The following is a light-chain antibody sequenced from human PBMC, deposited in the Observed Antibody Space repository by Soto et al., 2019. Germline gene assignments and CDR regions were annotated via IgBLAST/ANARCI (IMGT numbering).Light chain of an antibody. CDR2: DVT. V-gene: IGLV2-14*03. Sequence: QSALTQPASVSGSPGQSIAISCTGTSSDVGGYNYVSWYQQHPGKAPKLMIYDVTNRPAGVSNRFSGSKSGNTASLTISWLQAADEADYYCSSYTSSSTYVFGTGTKLTVL. J-gene: IGLJ1*01. CDR3: SSYTSSSTYV. CDR1: SSDVGGYNY.